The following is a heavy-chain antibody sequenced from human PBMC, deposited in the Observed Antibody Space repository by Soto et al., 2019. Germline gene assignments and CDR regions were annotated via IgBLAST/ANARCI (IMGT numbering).Heavy chain of an antibody. CDR1: GFTFSSYA. Sequence: EVQLLESGGGLVQPGGSLRLSCAASGFTFSSYAMNWVRQAPGKGLEWVSVISGSGGSTYYADSVKGRFTISRDNSKDTLYVQMNCLRAEDTAVYYCAKAISGYNAPLAHWGQGTRVTVSS. J-gene: IGHJ4*02. V-gene: IGHV3-23*01. CDR3: AKAISGYNAPLAH. D-gene: IGHD1-20*01. CDR2: ISGSGGST.